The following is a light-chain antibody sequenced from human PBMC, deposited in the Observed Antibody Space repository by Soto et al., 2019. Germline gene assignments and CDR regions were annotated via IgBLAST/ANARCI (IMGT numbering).Light chain of an antibody. CDR3: QHYVSPPIT. Sequence: EIVLTQSPATLSLSPGERATLSCRASQSVTSNYLAWYQQKPGQAPRLLVYGASSRATGISDRLSGSGSGTDFTLTISRLEPEDFAVYYCQHYVSPPITFGQGTRLEIK. V-gene: IGKV3-20*01. CDR1: QSVTSNY. J-gene: IGKJ5*01. CDR2: GAS.